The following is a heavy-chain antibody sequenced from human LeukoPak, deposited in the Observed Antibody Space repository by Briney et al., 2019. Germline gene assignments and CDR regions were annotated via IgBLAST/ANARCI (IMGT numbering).Heavy chain of an antibody. D-gene: IGHD6-13*01. Sequence: GAPVKVSCKASGYTFTSYGISWVRQAPGQGLEWMGWISAYNGNTNYAQKLQGRVTMTTDTSTSTAYMELRSLRSDDTAVYYCASSGYSSRNYAFDIWGQGTMVTVSS. CDR3: ASSGYSSRNYAFDI. J-gene: IGHJ3*02. CDR1: GYTFTSYG. CDR2: ISAYNGNT. V-gene: IGHV1-18*01.